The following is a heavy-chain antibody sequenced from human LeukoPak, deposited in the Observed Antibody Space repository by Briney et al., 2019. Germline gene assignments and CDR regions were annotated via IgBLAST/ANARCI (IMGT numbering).Heavy chain of an antibody. Sequence: PGGSLRLSCAASGFTFSSYAMTWVRQAPGKGLEWVSAISGSGGSTYYADSVKGRFTISRDNSKNTLYLQMNSLRAEDTAVYYCARHRRLAWTGIPPRPAGPDYWGQGTLVTVSS. J-gene: IGHJ4*02. CDR3: ARHRRLAWTGIPPRPAGPDY. CDR1: GFTFSSYA. D-gene: IGHD3/OR15-3a*01. CDR2: ISGSGGST. V-gene: IGHV3-23*01.